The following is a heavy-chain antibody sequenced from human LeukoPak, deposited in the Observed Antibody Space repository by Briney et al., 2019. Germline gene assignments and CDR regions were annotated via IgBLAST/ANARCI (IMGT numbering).Heavy chain of an antibody. Sequence: AGGSLRLSCAASGFTFSSYGMHWVRQAPGKGLVWVSRINSDGSSTSYADSVKGRFTISRDNAKNTLYLQMNSLRAEDTAVYYCARDWGSSGWYYYYGMDVWGQGTTVTVSS. D-gene: IGHD6-19*01. CDR2: INSDGSST. CDR3: ARDWGSSGWYYYYGMDV. J-gene: IGHJ6*02. V-gene: IGHV3-74*01. CDR1: GFTFSSYG.